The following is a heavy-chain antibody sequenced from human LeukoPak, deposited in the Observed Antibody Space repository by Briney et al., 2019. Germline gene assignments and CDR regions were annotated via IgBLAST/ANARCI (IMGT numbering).Heavy chain of an antibody. CDR3: ARDVGYGMNV. Sequence: GGSLRLSCAASGFTFSSYWMHWVRQAPGKGLLWVSRINGDGSSTNYADSVKGRFTISRDNAKNTLYLQMDSLRAEDTAVYYCARDVGYGMNVWGQGTTVTVSS. CDR1: GFTFSSYW. CDR2: INGDGSST. J-gene: IGHJ6*02. V-gene: IGHV3-74*01. D-gene: IGHD2-15*01.